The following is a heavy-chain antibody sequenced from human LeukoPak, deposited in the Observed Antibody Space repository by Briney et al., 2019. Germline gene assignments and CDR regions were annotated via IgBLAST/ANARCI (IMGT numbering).Heavy chain of an antibody. V-gene: IGHV4-59*01. J-gene: IGHJ4*02. D-gene: IGHD3-22*01. CDR3: AREAGYYYDSSGYYAL. CDR1: GGSISSYY. Sequence: SETLSLTCTVSGGSISSYYSSWIRQPPGKGLEWIGYIYYSGSTNYNTSLKSRVTISVDTSKNQFSLKLSSVTAADTAVYYCAREAGYYYDSSGYYALWGQGTLVTVSS. CDR2: IYYSGST.